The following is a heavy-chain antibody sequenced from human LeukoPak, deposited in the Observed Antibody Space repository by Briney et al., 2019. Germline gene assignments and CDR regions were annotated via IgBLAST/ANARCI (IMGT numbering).Heavy chain of an antibody. Sequence: GASVKVSCKASGYTFTSYGISWVRQAPGQGLEWMGWISAYNGNTNYAQKLQGRVTMTTDTSTSTAYMELRSLRSDDTAVYYCARDPEWELLRRINWFDPWGQGTLVTVSS. CDR1: GYTFTSYG. J-gene: IGHJ5*02. CDR3: ARDPEWELLRRINWFDP. V-gene: IGHV1-18*01. D-gene: IGHD1-26*01. CDR2: ISAYNGNT.